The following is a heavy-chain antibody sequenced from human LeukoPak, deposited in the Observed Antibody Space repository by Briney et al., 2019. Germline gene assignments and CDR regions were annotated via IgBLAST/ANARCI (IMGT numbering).Heavy chain of an antibody. CDR3: ARLPYDILTGYQSDY. CDR2: IYYSGST. D-gene: IGHD3-9*01. J-gene: IGHJ4*02. Sequence: KPSETLSLTCTVSGGSISSSSYYWGWIRQPPGKGLECIGSIYYSGSTYYNPSLKSRVTISVDTSKNQFSLKLSSVTAADTAVYYCARLPYDILTGYQSDYWGLGTLVTVSS. CDR1: GGSISSSSYY. V-gene: IGHV4-39*01.